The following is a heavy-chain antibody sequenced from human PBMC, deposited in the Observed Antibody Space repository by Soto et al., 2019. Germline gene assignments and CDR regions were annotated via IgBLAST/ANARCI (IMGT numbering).Heavy chain of an antibody. CDR1: GGTFSSYT. CDR3: ARGYCSSTSCRYYYYYMDV. V-gene: IGHV1-69*02. CDR2: IIPILGIA. J-gene: IGHJ6*03. Sequence: SVKVSCKASGGTFSSYTISWVRQAPGQGLEWMGRIIPILGIANYAQKFQGRVTITADKSTSTAYMELSSLRSEDTAVYYCARGYCSSTSCRYYYYYMDVWGKGTTVTVSS. D-gene: IGHD2-2*01.